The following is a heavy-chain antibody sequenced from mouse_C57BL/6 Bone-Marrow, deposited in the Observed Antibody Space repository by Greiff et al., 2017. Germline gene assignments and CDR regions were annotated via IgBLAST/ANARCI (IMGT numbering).Heavy chain of an antibody. Sequence: EVQRVESGGGLVQSGRSLGLSCATSGFTFSDFYMEWVRQAPGKGLEWIAASRNKANDYTTEYSASVKGRFIVSRDTSQSILYLQMNALRAEDTAIYYCARDAELGPFAYWGQGTLVTVSA. V-gene: IGHV7-1*01. CDR1: GFTFSDFY. D-gene: IGHD4-1*01. J-gene: IGHJ3*01. CDR2: SRNKANDYTT. CDR3: ARDAELGPFAY.